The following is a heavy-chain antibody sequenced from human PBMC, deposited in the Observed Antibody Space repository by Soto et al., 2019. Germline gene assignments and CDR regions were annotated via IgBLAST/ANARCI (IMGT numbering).Heavy chain of an antibody. CDR1: GGTFSSYA. V-gene: IGHV1-69*01. Sequence: QVQLVQSGAEVKKPGSSVKVSCKASGGTFSSYAISWVRQAPGQGLEWMGGIIPIFGTANYAQKFQGRVTITAYESTSTAYMELSSLRSEDTAVYYCARQMEDIAARRLRYYYGMDVRGQGTTVTVSS. CDR3: ARQMEDIAARRLRYYYGMDV. J-gene: IGHJ6*02. D-gene: IGHD6-6*01. CDR2: IIPIFGTA.